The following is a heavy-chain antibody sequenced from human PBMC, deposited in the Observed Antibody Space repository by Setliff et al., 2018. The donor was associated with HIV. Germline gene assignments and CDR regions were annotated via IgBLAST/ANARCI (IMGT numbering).Heavy chain of an antibody. CDR2: IYPNGSP. D-gene: IGHD3-10*01. Sequence: PSETLSLTCTVSGGSINNYYWSWIRQPPGKGLEWIGYIYPNGSPDYPSGNIVYNPSFRSRVTLSLDTSKNQFSLKLTSVTAAGAAAYYCTGDYNSGSYRFDYWGQGTPVTVSS. J-gene: IGHJ4*02. V-gene: IGHV4-4*08. CDR3: TGDYNSGSYRFDY. CDR1: GGSINNYY.